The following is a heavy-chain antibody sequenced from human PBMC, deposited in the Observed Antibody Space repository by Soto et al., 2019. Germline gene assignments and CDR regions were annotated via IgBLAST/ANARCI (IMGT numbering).Heavy chain of an antibody. Sequence: SETLSLTCAVYGGSFSGYYWGWIRQPPGKGLEWIGEINHSGSTNYNPSLKSRVTISVDTSKNQFSLKLSSVTAADTAVYYCARGRIVYCSGGSCRYYFDYWGQGTLVSVSS. V-gene: IGHV4-34*01. CDR1: GGSFSGYY. CDR3: ARGRIVYCSGGSCRYYFDY. D-gene: IGHD2-15*01. CDR2: INHSGST. J-gene: IGHJ4*02.